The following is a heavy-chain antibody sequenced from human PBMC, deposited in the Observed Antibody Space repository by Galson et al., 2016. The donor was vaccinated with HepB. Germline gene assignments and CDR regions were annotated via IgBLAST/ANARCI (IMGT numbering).Heavy chain of an antibody. CDR1: GFTFSDYY. CDR2: ISSSAYFT. V-gene: IGHV3-11*05. Sequence: SLRLSCAASGFTFSDYYMSWIRQAPGKGLEWVSYISSSAYFTKYADSVKGRFTISRDNAKDSLYLQMDSLRVEDTAVYFCARAVLGAEAAAGDHWGQGTLVSVSS. J-gene: IGHJ4*02. CDR3: ARAVLGAEAAAGDH. D-gene: IGHD6-13*01.